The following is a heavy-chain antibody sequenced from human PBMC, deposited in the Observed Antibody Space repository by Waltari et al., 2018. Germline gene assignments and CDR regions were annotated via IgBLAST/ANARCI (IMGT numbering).Heavy chain of an antibody. CDR1: GFTISRYA. V-gene: IGHV3-23*01. Sequence: QLLEAGGGLVHPGGLLLLSCAASGFTISRYAMSLVGQAPGKGLEWVSAISGSGGSTYYADSVKGRFTISRDNSKNTLYLQMNSLRAEDTAVYYCAKVAAAGTVDAFDIWGQGTMVTVSS. CDR3: AKVAAAGTVDAFDI. J-gene: IGHJ3*02. D-gene: IGHD6-13*01. CDR2: ISGSGGST.